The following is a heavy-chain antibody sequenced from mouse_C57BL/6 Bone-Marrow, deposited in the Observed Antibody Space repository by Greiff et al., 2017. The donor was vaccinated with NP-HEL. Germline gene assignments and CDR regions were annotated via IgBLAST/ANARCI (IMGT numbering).Heavy chain of an antibody. D-gene: IGHD3-3*01. V-gene: IGHV5-6*01. CDR1: GFTFSSYG. Sequence: EVQLVESGGDLVKPGGSLKLSCAASGFTFSSYGMSWVRQTPDKRLEWVATISSCGSYTYYPDSVKGRFTISRDNAKNTLYLQMSSLKSEDTAMYDCARHGWARGYAMDYWGQGTSVTVSA. J-gene: IGHJ4*01. CDR2: ISSCGSYT. CDR3: ARHGWARGYAMDY.